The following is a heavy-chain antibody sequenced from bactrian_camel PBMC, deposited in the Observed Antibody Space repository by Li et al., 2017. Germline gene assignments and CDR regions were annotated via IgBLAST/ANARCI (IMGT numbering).Heavy chain of an antibody. D-gene: IGHD6*01. CDR2: IDSTGTT. Sequence: SCAASAYPFSSYCMGWFRQTLGKEREGVAIIDSTGTTSYADSVKGRFTISQDSARNTVYLQMNNLQPEDTATYYCAEGRGSRGEHCYSLNYWGQGTQVTVS. J-gene: IGHJ4*01. CDR1: AYPFSSYC. CDR3: AEGRGSRGEHCYSLNY. V-gene: IGHV3S57*01.